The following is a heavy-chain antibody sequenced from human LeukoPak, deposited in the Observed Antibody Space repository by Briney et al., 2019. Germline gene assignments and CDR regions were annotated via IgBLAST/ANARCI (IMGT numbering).Heavy chain of an antibody. D-gene: IGHD6-19*01. CDR3: ARDHRSGWYVYYYYYMDI. J-gene: IGHJ6*03. CDR2: INPNSGGT. CDR1: GYTFTGYY. Sequence: GASVKVSCKASGYTFTGYYMHWVRQAPGQGLEWMGWINPNSGGTSYAQKFQGRVTMTRDMSTSTVYMELSSLRAEDTAVYYCARDHRSGWYVYYYYYMDIWGKGTTVTVSS. V-gene: IGHV1-2*02.